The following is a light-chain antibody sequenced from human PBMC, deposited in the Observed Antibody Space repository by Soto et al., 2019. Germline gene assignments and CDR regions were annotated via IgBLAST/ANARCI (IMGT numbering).Light chain of an antibody. J-gene: IGKJ1*01. CDR1: QTISGW. CDR3: LQYNGYHRT. Sequence: IHMTHSPSTLSSSLVDTVTITCRASQTISGWLAWYQQRPGKAPNLLIFAASTLESGVPSRFSGSGSGTTFTLTISSLQSDDFATYYCLQYNGYHRTFGQGTKVDIK. CDR2: AAS. V-gene: IGKV1-5*01.